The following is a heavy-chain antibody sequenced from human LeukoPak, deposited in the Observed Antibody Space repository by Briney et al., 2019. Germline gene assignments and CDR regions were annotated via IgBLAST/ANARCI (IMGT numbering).Heavy chain of an antibody. CDR2: ISCNSGSI. CDR1: GFTFDDYA. J-gene: IGHJ4*02. D-gene: IGHD6-6*01. Sequence: PGGSLRLSCAASGFTFDDYAMHWVRQAPGKGLEWVSGISCNSGSIGYADSVKGRFTISRDNAKNSLYLQMNSLRAEDTALYYCAKEDSSSSLDYWGQGTLVTVSS. CDR3: AKEDSSSSLDY. V-gene: IGHV3-9*01.